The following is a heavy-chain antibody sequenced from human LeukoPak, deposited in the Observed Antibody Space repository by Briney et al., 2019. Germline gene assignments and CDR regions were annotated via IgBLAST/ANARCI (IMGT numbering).Heavy chain of an antibody. V-gene: IGHV1-69*01. Sequence: EASVKVSCKTSGGTFKNYAISWVRQAPGQGLEWMGGITPISGTPNYAQKFQGRVTITADESTSTVYMEVSSLRSEDTAVYYCARDGARTEMVPWLFYWGRGTQVIVSS. J-gene: IGHJ4*02. CDR1: GGTFKNYA. CDR2: ITPISGTP. D-gene: IGHD3-10*01. CDR3: ARDGARTEMVPWLFY.